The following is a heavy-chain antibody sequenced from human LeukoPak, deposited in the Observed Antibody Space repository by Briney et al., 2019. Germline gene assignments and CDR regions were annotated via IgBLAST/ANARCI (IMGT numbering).Heavy chain of an antibody. Sequence: SETLSLTCTVSGDSISGYYWNWVRQPPGKGLEWIGHVFYTGTTKYHPSLKSRIAISVDTSSNPFSLKLRSVTTADTAVYYCARGITVTTTSDHLDFWGQGILVTVPS. D-gene: IGHD4-17*01. CDR1: GDSISGYY. CDR2: VFYTGTT. V-gene: IGHV4-59*01. J-gene: IGHJ4*02. CDR3: ARGITVTTTSDHLDF.